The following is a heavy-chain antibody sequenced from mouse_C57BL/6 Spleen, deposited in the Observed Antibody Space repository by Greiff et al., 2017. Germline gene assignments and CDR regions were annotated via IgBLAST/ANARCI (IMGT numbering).Heavy chain of an antibody. Sequence: EVQRVESGGGLVKPGGSLKLSCAASGFTFSDYGMHWVRQAPEKGLEWVAYISSGSGTIYYADTVKGRFTISRDNAKNTLFLQMTSLRSEDKAMYYCARRGVYYDYDVVYWGQGTTLTVSS. J-gene: IGHJ2*01. V-gene: IGHV5-17*01. CDR2: ISSGSGTI. D-gene: IGHD2-4*01. CDR3: ARRGVYYDYDVVY. CDR1: GFTFSDYG.